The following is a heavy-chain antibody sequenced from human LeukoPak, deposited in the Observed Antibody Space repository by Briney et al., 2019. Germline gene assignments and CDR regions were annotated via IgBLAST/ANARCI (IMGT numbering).Heavy chain of an antibody. CDR1: GFTFSTFA. D-gene: IGHD5-18*01. V-gene: IGHV3-23*01. CDR3: ARVGRGYSFKVYYFDY. J-gene: IGHJ4*02. CDR2: IFPSGGEI. Sequence: GGSLRLSCAASGFTFSTFAMIWVRQPPGKGLEWVSSIFPSGGEIHYADSVKGRFTISRDNSKNTLFLQMNSLRAEDTAVYFCARVGRGYSFKVYYFDYWGQGTLVTVSS.